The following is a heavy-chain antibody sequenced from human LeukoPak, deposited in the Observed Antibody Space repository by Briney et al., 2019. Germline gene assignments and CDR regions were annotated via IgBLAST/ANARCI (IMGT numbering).Heavy chain of an antibody. CDR3: ARDAERYLRTGHDDY. V-gene: IGHV3-21*01. Sequence: PGGSLRLSCAGSGFTFSTSAMKCVRQVPRKRLGWGSSIYDDGSDLYYSASVKGRFSNSRDNVKDSVYLQMDSLRADGTGVDYRARDAERYLRTGHDDYWGQGTLVIVSS. D-gene: IGHD1-1*01. CDR1: GFTFSTSA. J-gene: IGHJ4*02. CDR2: IYDDGSDL.